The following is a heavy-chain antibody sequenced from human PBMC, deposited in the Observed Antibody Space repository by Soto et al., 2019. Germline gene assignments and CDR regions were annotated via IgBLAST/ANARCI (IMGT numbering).Heavy chain of an antibody. Sequence: GGSLRLSCAASGFTFSSYGMHWVRQAPGRGLEWVAVIWYDGSNKYYADSVKGRFTISRDNSKNTLYLQMNSLRAEDTAVYYCARDQAIAAAGTLDYWGQGTLVTVSS. D-gene: IGHD6-13*01. J-gene: IGHJ4*02. V-gene: IGHV3-33*01. CDR1: GFTFSSYG. CDR2: IWYDGSNK. CDR3: ARDQAIAAAGTLDY.